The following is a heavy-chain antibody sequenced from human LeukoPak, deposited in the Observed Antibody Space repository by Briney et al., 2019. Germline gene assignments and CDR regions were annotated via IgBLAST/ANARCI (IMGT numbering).Heavy chain of an antibody. D-gene: IGHD6-19*01. V-gene: IGHV3-9*01. CDR3: AKGRGSSGWYRGPFDY. CDR1: GFTFDDYA. J-gene: IGHJ4*02. CDR2: ISWNSGSI. Sequence: QPGGSLRLSCAASGFTFDDYAMHWVRQAPGKGLEWVSGISWNSGSIGYADSVKGRFTISRDNAKNSLYLQMNSLRAEDTALYYCAKGRGSSGWYRGPFDYWGQGTLVTVSS.